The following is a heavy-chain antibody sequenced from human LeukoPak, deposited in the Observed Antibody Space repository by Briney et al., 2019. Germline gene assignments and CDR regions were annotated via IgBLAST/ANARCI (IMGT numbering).Heavy chain of an antibody. J-gene: IGHJ6*02. V-gene: IGHV1-46*01. CDR1: GYTFTSYY. CDR3: ARGYSYGYGYYYYYGMDV. D-gene: IGHD5-18*01. CDR2: INPSGGST. Sequence: ASVKVSCKASGYTFTSYYMHWVRQAPGQGLEWMGIINPSGGSTSYAQKFQGRVTMTRDTSTSTVYMELSSLRSEDTAVCYCARGYSYGYGYYYYYGMDVWGQGTTVTVSS.